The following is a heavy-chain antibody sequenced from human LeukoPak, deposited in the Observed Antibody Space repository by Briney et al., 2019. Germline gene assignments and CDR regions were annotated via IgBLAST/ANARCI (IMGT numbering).Heavy chain of an antibody. CDR3: AREKIGSGYDQDLDY. D-gene: IGHD5-12*01. CDR2: INPNSGGT. Sequence: ASVKVSCKASGYTFTGYYMHWVRQAPGQGLKWMGWINPNSGGTNYAQKFQGRVTMTSDTSISTAYMELSSLTSDDTAVYYCAREKIGSGYDQDLDYWGQGTLVTVSP. J-gene: IGHJ4*02. CDR1: GYTFTGYY. V-gene: IGHV1-2*02.